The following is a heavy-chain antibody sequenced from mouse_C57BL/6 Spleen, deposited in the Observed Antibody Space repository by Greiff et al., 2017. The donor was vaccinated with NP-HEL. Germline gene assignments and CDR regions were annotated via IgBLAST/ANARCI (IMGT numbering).Heavy chain of an antibody. CDR1: GYTFTDYN. J-gene: IGHJ3*01. Sequence: EVQLQQSGPELVKPGASVKIPCKASGYTFTDYNMDWVKQSHGKSLEWIGDINPNNGGTIYNQKFKGKATLTVDKSSSTAYMELRSLTSEDTAVYSCARAGDYGSGGWFAYWGQGTLVTVSA. D-gene: IGHD2-2*01. CDR2: INPNNGGT. CDR3: ARAGDYGSGGWFAY. V-gene: IGHV1-18*01.